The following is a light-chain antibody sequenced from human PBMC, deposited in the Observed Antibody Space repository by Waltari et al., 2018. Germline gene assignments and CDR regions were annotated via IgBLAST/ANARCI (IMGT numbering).Light chain of an antibody. V-gene: IGKV1-33*01. J-gene: IGKJ3*01. CDR1: QDISNS. CDR2: DAS. CDR3: QQYDYLPLFT. Sequence: DVQMTQSPSSLSASVADRVTITCQASQDISNSLNWYQQKPGKAPRLLIYDASNLETGVPSRFSGSRSGTDFTFTISSLQPEDIATYYCQQYDYLPLFTFGPGTKVDIK.